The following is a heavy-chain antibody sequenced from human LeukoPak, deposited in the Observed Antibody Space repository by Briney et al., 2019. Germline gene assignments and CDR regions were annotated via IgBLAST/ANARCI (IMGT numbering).Heavy chain of an antibody. CDR3: ARRAGAYSHPYDY. Sequence: PGGSLRLSCVASGFRLSSYEMNWVRQAPGKGLEWISYINSGGSAIYYAESVKGRFTISRDNSKNTLYLQMNSLRAEDTAVYYCARRAGAYSHPYDYWGQGTLVTVSS. D-gene: IGHD4/OR15-4a*01. CDR2: INSGGSAI. CDR1: GFRLSSYE. J-gene: IGHJ4*02. V-gene: IGHV3-48*03.